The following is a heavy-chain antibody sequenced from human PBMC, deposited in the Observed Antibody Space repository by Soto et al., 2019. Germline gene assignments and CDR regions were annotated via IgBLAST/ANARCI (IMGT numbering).Heavy chain of an antibody. CDR2: IYYSGST. CDR1: GGSISSSSYY. J-gene: IGHJ6*02. V-gene: IGHV4-39*01. Sequence: PSETLSLTCTVSGGSISSSSYYWGWIRQPPGKGLEWIGSIYYSGSTYYNPSLKSRVTISVDTSKNQFSLKMSSVTAADTAVYYCARQHYDFWSGYSYGMDVWGQGTTVT. D-gene: IGHD3-3*01. CDR3: ARQHYDFWSGYSYGMDV.